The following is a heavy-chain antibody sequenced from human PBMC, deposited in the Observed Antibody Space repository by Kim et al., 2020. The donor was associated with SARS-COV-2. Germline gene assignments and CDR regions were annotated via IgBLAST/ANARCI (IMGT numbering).Heavy chain of an antibody. Sequence: ASVKVSCKASGYTFTSYAMNWVRQAPGQGLEWMGWINTNTGNPTYAQGFTGRFVFSLDTSVSTAYLQISSLKAEDTAVYYCARFPRSSAAPWFDPWGQGTLVTVSS. CDR2: INTNTGNP. V-gene: IGHV7-4-1*02. J-gene: IGHJ5*02. CDR1: GYTFTSYA. D-gene: IGHD2-2*01. CDR3: ARFPRSSAAPWFDP.